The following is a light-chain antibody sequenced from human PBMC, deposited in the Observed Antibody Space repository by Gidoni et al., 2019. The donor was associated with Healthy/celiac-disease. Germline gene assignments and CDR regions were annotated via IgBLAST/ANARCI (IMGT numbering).Light chain of an antibody. CDR3: QQYNNWPPLT. CDR1: QSVSSN. J-gene: IGKJ4*01. V-gene: IGKV3-15*01. Sequence: EIVVPPSPATLSVSPGERATLSGRASQSVSSNLAWYQQKPGQAPRLLIYGASTRATGIPARFSGSGSGTEFPLPIGSLQSEDFAVYYCQQYNNWPPLTFGGG. CDR2: GAS.